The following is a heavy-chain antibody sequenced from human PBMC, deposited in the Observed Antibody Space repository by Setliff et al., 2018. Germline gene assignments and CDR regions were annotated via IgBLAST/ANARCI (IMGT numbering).Heavy chain of an antibody. D-gene: IGHD2-2*02. CDR1: GGSINSGSYY. CDR2: IYSRGST. Sequence: KPSETLSLTCTVSGGSINSGSYYWSWIRQPAGKGLEWIGRIYSRGSTNYNPSLKSRVTVSLDASKNQLSLKLSSVTAADTAVYYCARGCCSNTSCYRPDIDYYYYYMGVWGKGATVTVSS. CDR3: ARGCCSNTSCYRPDIDYYYYYMGV. J-gene: IGHJ6*03. V-gene: IGHV4-61*02.